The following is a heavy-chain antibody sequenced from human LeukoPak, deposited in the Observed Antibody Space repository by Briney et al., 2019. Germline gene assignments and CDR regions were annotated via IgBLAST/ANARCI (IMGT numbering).Heavy chain of an antibody. Sequence: SETLSLTCAVSGGSISSGGYSWSWIRQPPGKGLEWIGYIYHSGSTYYNPSLKSRVTISVDRSKNQFSLKLSSVTAADTAVYYCARGPPPDYDFWSPAFDIWGQGTMVTVSS. CDR1: GGSISSGGYS. D-gene: IGHD3-3*01. V-gene: IGHV4-30-2*01. CDR3: ARGPPPDYDFWSPAFDI. CDR2: IYHSGST. J-gene: IGHJ3*02.